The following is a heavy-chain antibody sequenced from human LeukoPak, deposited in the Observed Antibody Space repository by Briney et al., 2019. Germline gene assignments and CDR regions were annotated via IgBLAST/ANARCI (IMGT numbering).Heavy chain of an antibody. CDR2: ISAYNGNT. J-gene: IGHJ4*02. CDR3: ARDDCSSTSCSPPLGY. CDR1: GYTFTSYG. D-gene: IGHD2-2*01. Sequence: ASVKVSCKASGYTFTSYGISWVRQAPGQGLEWMGWISAYNGNTNYAQKLQGRVTMTTDTSTSTAYMELRSLRSDDTAVYYCARDDCSSTSCSPPLGYWGQGTLVTVSS. V-gene: IGHV1-18*01.